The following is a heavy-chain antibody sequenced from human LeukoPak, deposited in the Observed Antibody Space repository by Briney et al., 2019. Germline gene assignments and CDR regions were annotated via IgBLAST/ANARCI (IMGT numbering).Heavy chain of an antibody. CDR2: LSGSAGSA. D-gene: IGHD3-10*01. CDR3: AKCRGEGGEYWHFDV. CDR1: GFPFSAFA. V-gene: IGHV3-23*01. Sequence: PGGSLRLSCVASGFPFSAFAMTWVRQAPGKGLEWVSALSGSAGSANYADSVKDRFTISRDNSKNTLYLQMNSLRAEDSAVYYCAKCRGEGGEYWHFDVWGRGILVTVSS. J-gene: IGHJ2*01.